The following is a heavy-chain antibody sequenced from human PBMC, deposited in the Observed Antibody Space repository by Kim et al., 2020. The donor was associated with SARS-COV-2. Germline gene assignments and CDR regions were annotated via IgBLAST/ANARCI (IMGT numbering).Heavy chain of an antibody. CDR1: GFTFSTYW. CDR3: ARASSTSCPCYYMDV. V-gene: IGHV3-74*01. Sequence: GGSLRLSCAASGFTFSTYWMYWVRQAPGKGLVWVSRINSDGSSTNYADSVKGRFTISRDNAKNTLYLQMNSLRAEDTAVYYCARASSTSCPCYYMDVWGKGTTLT. J-gene: IGHJ6*03. CDR2: INSDGSST. D-gene: IGHD2-2*01.